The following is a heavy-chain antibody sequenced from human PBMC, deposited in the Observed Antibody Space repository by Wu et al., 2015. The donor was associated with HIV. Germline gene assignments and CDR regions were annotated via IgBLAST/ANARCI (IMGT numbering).Heavy chain of an antibody. CDR3: ARQRAYSSGWYVYDY. CDR2: INPNSGGT. V-gene: IGHV1-2*02. CDR1: GYRFTDYY. D-gene: IGHD6-19*01. J-gene: IGHJ4*02. Sequence: QVQLVQSGAEVKKPGASVKVSCKASGYRFTDYYMHWVRQAPGQGLEWMGWINPNSGGTNYAQKFQGRVTMTRDTSISTAYMELRRLRFDDTAIYYCARQRAYSSGWYVYDYWGQGTLVTVSS.